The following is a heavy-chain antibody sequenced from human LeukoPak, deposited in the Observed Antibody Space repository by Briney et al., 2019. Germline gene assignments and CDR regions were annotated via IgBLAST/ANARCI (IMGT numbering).Heavy chain of an antibody. CDR1: GFTFSSYV. CDR2: ISSNGGST. V-gene: IGHV3-64D*09. J-gene: IGHJ6*02. CDR3: VKDQGRYYGMDV. Sequence: PGGSLRLSCSASGFTFSSYVMHWVRQAPGKGLEYVSAISSNGGSTYYADSVKGRFTISRDNSKNTLYLQMSSLRAEDTAVYHCVKDQGRYYGMDVWGQGTTVTVSS.